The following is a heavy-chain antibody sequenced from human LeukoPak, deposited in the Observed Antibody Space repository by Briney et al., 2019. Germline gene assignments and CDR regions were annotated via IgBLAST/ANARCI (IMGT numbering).Heavy chain of an antibody. CDR2: IYSGGST. J-gene: IGHJ4*02. CDR1: GFTVSSNY. Sequence: GGSLRLSCAASGFTVSSNYMSWVRQAPGKGLEWVSVIYSGGSTYYADSVKGRFTISRDNSKNTLYLQTNSLRAEDTAVYYCARGSGYDSNWSSDYWGQGTLVTVSS. V-gene: IGHV3-66*01. D-gene: IGHD3-22*01. CDR3: ARGSGYDSNWSSDY.